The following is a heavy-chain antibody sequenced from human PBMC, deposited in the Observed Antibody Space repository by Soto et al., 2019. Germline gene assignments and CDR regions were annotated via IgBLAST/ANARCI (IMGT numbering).Heavy chain of an antibody. V-gene: IGHV5-51*01. J-gene: IGHJ4*02. D-gene: IGHD6-13*01. CDR1: GYSFTNYW. CDR2: IHPGDSHT. Sequence: PGESLKISCKASGYSFTNYWIGWVRQMPGKGLEWLGIIHPGDSHTRYSPSFQGQVTISADQSISTAYLQWSSLKASDTAMYYCARVIAAAAFDYWGQGTLVTVSS. CDR3: ARVIAAAAFDY.